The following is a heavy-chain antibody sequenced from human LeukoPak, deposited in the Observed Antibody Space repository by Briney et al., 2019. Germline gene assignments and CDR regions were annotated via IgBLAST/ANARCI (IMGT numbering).Heavy chain of an antibody. CDR2: IKSDGSDT. Sequence: GGSLRLSCAASGFAFNTYWMHWVRQAPGKGLVWVSRIKSDGSDTTYTDSVKGRFTISRDNAKNTLHLQMNSLSAEDTAMYFCARDRGYTFDYWGQGTLVTVSS. CDR3: ARDRGYTFDY. J-gene: IGHJ4*02. V-gene: IGHV3-74*01. D-gene: IGHD3-22*01. CDR1: GFAFNTYW.